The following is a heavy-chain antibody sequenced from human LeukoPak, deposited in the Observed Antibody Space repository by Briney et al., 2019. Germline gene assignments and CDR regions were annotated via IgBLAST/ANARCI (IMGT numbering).Heavy chain of an antibody. CDR1: GLTFSSSA. J-gene: IGHJ2*01. V-gene: IGHV3-23*01. D-gene: IGHD2-8*01. Sequence: GGSLRLSCAASGLTFSSSAMSWVRQAPGKGLEWVSVISGSAGSTYYADSVKGRFTISRDNSKNTLFLRMNRLRAEDTAVYYCAKVEGSMLRRNWYFDLWGRGAVVIVSS. CDR3: AKVEGSMLRRNWYFDL. CDR2: ISGSAGST.